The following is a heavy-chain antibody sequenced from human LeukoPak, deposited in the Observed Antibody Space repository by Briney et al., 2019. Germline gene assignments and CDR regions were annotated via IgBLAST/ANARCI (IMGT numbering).Heavy chain of an antibody. Sequence: TGGSLRLSCAASGFTFSSYSMNWVRQAPGKGLEWVSSISSSSSYIYYADSVKGRFTISRDNAKNSLYLQMNSLRAEDTAVYYCARDRGITGTTPLRYWGQGTLVTVSS. CDR2: ISSSSSYI. D-gene: IGHD1-20*01. CDR3: ARDRGITGTTPLRY. CDR1: GFTFSSYS. J-gene: IGHJ4*02. V-gene: IGHV3-21*01.